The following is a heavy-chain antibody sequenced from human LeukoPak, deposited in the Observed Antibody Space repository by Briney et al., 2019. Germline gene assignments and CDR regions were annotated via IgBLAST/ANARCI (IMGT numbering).Heavy chain of an antibody. V-gene: IGHV1-8*01. J-gene: IGHJ3*02. CDR3: ARAGLLEADYADAFDI. Sequence: GASVKVSCKASGYTFTSYDINWVRQATGQGLEWMGWMNPNSGNTGYAQKFQGRVTMTRNTSISTAYMELSSLRSEDTAVYYCARAGLLEADYADAFDIWGQGTTVTVSS. CDR1: GYTFTSYD. D-gene: IGHD3-22*01. CDR2: MNPNSGNT.